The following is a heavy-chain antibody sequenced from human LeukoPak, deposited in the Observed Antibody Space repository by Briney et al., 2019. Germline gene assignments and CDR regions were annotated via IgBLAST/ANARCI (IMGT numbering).Heavy chain of an antibody. D-gene: IGHD2-21*02. CDR2: INHSGST. CDR1: GGSFSGYY. J-gene: IGHJ4*02. V-gene: IGHV4-34*01. CDR3: ARGCGGDCYLPDY. Sequence: SETLSLTCAVYGGSFSGYYWSWIRQPPGKGLEWIGEINHSGSTNCNPSLKSRVTISVDTSKNQFSLKLSSVTAADTAVYYCARGCGGDCYLPDYWGQGTLVTVSS.